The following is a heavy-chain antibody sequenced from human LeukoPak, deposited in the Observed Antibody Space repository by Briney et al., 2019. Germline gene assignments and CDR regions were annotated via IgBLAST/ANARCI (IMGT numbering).Heavy chain of an antibody. Sequence: ASVKVSCKASGGTFSSYAISWVRQAPGQGLEWMGRIIPILGIANYAQKFQGRVTITADKSTSTAYMELSSLRSEDTAVYYCARDGYDSSGNYWGQGTLVTVSS. D-gene: IGHD3-22*01. J-gene: IGHJ4*02. CDR3: ARDGYDSSGNY. CDR1: GGTFSSYA. V-gene: IGHV1-69*04. CDR2: IIPILGIA.